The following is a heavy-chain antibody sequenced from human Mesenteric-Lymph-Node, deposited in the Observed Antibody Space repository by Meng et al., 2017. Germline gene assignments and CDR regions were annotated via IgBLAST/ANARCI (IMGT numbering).Heavy chain of an antibody. CDR3: ARGINGGCGD. CDR2: TYYRSKWYH. D-gene: IGHD4-23*01. V-gene: IGHV6-1*01. CDR1: GDIVSSNSAA. J-gene: IGHJ4*02. Sequence: QVQVQQSGPGLVKPPQTRSLTFAISGDIVSSNSAAWHWIRQSPSRGLEWLGRTYYRSKWYHEYAVSVKSRITISPDTPKNQFSLQLNSMTPEDTAVYYCARGINGGCGDWGQGTLVTVSS.